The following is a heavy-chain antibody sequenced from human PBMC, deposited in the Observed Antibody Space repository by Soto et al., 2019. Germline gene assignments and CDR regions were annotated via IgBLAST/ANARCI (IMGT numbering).Heavy chain of an antibody. D-gene: IGHD4-17*01. V-gene: IGHV4-59*08. CDR3: TRLWTTVANDY. Sequence: QVQLQESGPGLVKPSETLSLTCTVSVGSLSGNYWTWIRQPPGKGLVWIGYINYSGSTNYNPSLKSRVTISIGTSKNSFALKLSSVPAADTAVYYCTRLWTTVANDYWGQGTLVTVSS. J-gene: IGHJ4*02. CDR2: INYSGST. CDR1: VGSLSGNY.